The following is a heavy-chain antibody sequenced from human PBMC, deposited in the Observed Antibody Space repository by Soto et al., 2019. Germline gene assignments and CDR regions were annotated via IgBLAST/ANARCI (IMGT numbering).Heavy chain of an antibody. V-gene: IGHV1-69*06. CDR2: IIPIFGTA. Sequence: SVKVSCKASGGTFSSYAISWVRQAPGQGLEWMGGIIPIFGTANYAQKFQGRVTITADKSTSTAYMELSSLRSEDTAVYYCARRRGGSSRYYYYGMDVWGQGTTVTVSS. CDR3: ARRRGGSSRYYYYGMDV. J-gene: IGHJ6*02. CDR1: GGTFSSYA. D-gene: IGHD3-16*01.